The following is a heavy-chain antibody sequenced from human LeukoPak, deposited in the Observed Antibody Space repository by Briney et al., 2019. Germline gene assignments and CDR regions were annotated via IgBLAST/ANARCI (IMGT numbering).Heavy chain of an antibody. V-gene: IGHV3-23*01. CDR1: GFTFSSYT. J-gene: IGHJ4*02. CDR3: AKGDTQSVYSRLDY. CDR2: ISGSGDRS. D-gene: IGHD1-26*01. Sequence: GGSLRLSCAASGFTFSSYTMSWVRQAPGKGLEWVSVISGSGDRSHYADSVQGRFSISRDISKNTLYLQMNSLRAEDTAVYFCAKGDTQSVYSRLDYWGQGTLVTVSS.